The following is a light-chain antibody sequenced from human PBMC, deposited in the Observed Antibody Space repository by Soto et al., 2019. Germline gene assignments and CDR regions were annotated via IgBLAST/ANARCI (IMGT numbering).Light chain of an antibody. CDR1: SSDVGGYHY. V-gene: IGLV2-8*01. Sequence: QSALTQPPSASGSPGQSVTISCTGTSSDVGGYHYVSWYQQHPGKAPKLMIHEVTKRPSGVPDRFSGSKSGNTASLTVSGLQGEDEADYYCSSYAGSSTYIFGGGTKLTVL. CDR2: EVT. CDR3: SSYAGSSTYI. J-gene: IGLJ2*01.